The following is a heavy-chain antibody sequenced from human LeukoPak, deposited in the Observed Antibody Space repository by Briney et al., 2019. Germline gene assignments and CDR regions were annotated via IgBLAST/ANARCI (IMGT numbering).Heavy chain of an antibody. D-gene: IGHD1-1*01. CDR1: GGSVSNTNW. J-gene: IGHJ4*02. Sequence: PSGTLSLTWAVSGGSVSNTNWWSWVRQPPGKGLEWIGSIYHSGRTYYNPSLKSRVSISVDTSKNQFSLKLSSVTAADTAVYYCASPPANSGAFEYWGQGTLVTVSS. CDR3: ASPPANSGAFEY. CDR2: IYHSGRT. V-gene: IGHV4-4*02.